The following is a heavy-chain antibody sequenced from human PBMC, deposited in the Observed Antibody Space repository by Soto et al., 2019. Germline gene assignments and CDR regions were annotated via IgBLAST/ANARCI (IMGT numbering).Heavy chain of an antibody. Sequence: SETLSLTCTVSGGSISSGGYYWSWIRQHPGKGLEWIGYIYYSGSTYYNPSLKSRVTISVDTSKNQFSLKLSSVTAADTAVYYCAREALNYYGSSGYYYDRQFDYWGQGTLVTVSS. CDR3: AREALNYYGSSGYYYDRQFDY. CDR1: GGSISSGGYY. V-gene: IGHV4-31*03. CDR2: IYYSGST. J-gene: IGHJ4*02. D-gene: IGHD3-22*01.